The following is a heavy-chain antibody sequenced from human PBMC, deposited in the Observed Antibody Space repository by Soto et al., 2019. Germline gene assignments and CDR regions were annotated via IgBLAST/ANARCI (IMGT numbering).Heavy chain of an antibody. V-gene: IGHV3-23*01. Sequence: GGSLRLSCAASGFTFSNYAMSWVRQAPGKGLEWVSTISGSGGNTYYADSVKGRFTISRDNSRNTLYPQMDSLRVEDSAVYSCAKAGCSGGTCYLYYFDYWGQGALVTVSS. CDR2: ISGSGGNT. CDR3: AKAGCSGGTCYLYYFDY. CDR1: GFTFSNYA. J-gene: IGHJ4*02. D-gene: IGHD2-15*01.